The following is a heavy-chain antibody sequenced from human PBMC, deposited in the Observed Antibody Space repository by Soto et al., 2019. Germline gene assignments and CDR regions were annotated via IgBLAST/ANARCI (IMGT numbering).Heavy chain of an antibody. CDR3: AKRTTGGYFDL. V-gene: IGHV3-23*01. CDR1: GFTFTSYA. CDR2: ISGSGGST. Sequence: EVQLLESGGGLEQPGGSLRLSCAASGFTFTSYAMNWVRQAPGKGLEWVSVISGSGGSTYYADSVKGRFTISRDNSKNTLYLQMNSLRAEDTAVYYCAKRTTGGYFDLWGRGTLVTVSS. J-gene: IGHJ2*01.